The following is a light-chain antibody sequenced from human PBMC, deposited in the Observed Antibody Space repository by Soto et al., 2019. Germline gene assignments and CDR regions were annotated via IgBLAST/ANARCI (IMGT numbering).Light chain of an antibody. CDR3: QQLNSYPLT. V-gene: IGKV1-9*01. CDR1: QGTSNY. J-gene: IGKJ4*01. CDR2: TAS. Sequence: DIQFTQSPSFLSASVGDRVTITCRASQGTSNYLAWYQRKPGKAPKLLIYTASTLQSGVPSRFSGSRAGTEFTLTISSLQPEDFAAYYGQQLNSYPLTVGGGTKVEIK.